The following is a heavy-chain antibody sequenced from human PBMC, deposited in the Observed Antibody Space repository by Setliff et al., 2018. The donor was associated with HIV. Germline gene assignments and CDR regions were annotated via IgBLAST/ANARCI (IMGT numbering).Heavy chain of an antibody. CDR3: ARGGTSSNWFGP. D-gene: IGHD2-2*01. CDR2: FYYSGST. CDR1: GGSISNYY. J-gene: IGHJ5*02. Sequence: SETLSLTCTVSGGSISNYYWSWIRQPPGKGLEWIGSFYYSGSTSYNPSLKSRVTISVDTSKHQFSLKLSSVAAADTAVYYCARGGTSSNWFGPWGQGTLVTVSS. V-gene: IGHV4-39*07.